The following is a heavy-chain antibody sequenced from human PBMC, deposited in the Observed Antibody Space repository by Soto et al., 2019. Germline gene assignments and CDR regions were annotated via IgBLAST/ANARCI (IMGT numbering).Heavy chain of an antibody. D-gene: IGHD5-18*01. CDR1: GYSFSSYA. Sequence: QVQLVQSGAEVKKPGASVKVSCKASGYSFSSYAISWVRHSPGHGLEWMGWISAHNGKTNYPQKLKGRVTMTTDTSTSTAYMELRSLRSDDTAVYYCARVDTAMVTASYWGQGTLVTVSS. V-gene: IGHV1-18*01. CDR2: ISAHNGKT. J-gene: IGHJ4*02. CDR3: ARVDTAMVTASY.